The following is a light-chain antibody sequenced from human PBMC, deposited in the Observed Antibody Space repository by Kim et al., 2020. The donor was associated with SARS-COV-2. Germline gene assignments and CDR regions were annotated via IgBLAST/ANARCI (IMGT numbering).Light chain of an antibody. J-gene: IGKJ2*01. Sequence: EIVLTQSPGTLSLSPGERATLSCRASQSVSRSYLAWYQQKPGQTPRLLIYGASSRATGIPDRFSGSGSGTDFTLTISRLEPEYFAVYYCQQYGSSPYTFGQGTKLEI. CDR3: QQYGSSPYT. CDR2: GAS. V-gene: IGKV3-20*01. CDR1: QSVSRSY.